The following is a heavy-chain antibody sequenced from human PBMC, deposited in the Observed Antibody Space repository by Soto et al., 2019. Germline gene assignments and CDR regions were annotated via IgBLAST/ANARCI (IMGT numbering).Heavy chain of an antibody. J-gene: IGHJ3*02. V-gene: IGHV1-69*01. CDR2: IIPIFGTA. CDR1: GGTSSSYA. Sequence: QVQLVQSGAEVKKPGSSVKVSCKASGGTSSSYAISWVRQAPGQGLEWMGGIIPIFGTANYAQKFQGRVTITADESTSTAYMELSSLRSEDTAVYYCARDLAECSGGSCYPATDAFDIWGQGTMVTVSS. CDR3: ARDLAECSGGSCYPATDAFDI. D-gene: IGHD2-15*01.